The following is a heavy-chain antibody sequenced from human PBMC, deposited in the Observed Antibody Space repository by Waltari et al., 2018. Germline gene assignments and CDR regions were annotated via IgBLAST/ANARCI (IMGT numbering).Heavy chain of an antibody. V-gene: IGHV4-34*01. CDR2: INHSGST. D-gene: IGHD2-15*01. J-gene: IGHJ4*02. CDR3: ASAWRGGSCYS. Sequence: QVQLQQWGAGLLKPSETLSLTCAVYGGSFSGYYWSWIRQPPGKGLEWIGEINHSGSTNYTPTLKGRVTIDVDTTKIPLYLRLGSVAAADAAVYSGASAWRGGSCYSWGQGTLVTVSS. CDR1: GGSFSGYY.